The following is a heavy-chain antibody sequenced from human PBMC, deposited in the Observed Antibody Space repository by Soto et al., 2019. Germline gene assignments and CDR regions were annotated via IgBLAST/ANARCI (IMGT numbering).Heavy chain of an antibody. J-gene: IGHJ4*02. CDR3: ANSFGSGSYPFDS. CDR2: ITWNSGSL. D-gene: IGHD3-10*01. CDR1: GFTFSNYA. Sequence: EVQLVESGGGLVQPGRSLRLSCAASGFTFSNYAMHWVRQAPGKGLEWVSLITWNSGSLSYADSVKGRFTISRDNAKNSLYLDMNSLRPGDTALYYCANSFGSGSYPFDSWGQGTLVTVSS. V-gene: IGHV3-9*01.